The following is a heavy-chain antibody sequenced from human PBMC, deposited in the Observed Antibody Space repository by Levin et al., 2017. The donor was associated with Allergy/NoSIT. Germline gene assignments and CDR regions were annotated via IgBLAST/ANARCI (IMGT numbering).Heavy chain of an antibody. J-gene: IGHJ4*02. V-gene: IGHV3-23*01. D-gene: IGHD4-17*01. Sequence: PGGSLRHSCAASGFTFSNYAMSWVRQAPGKGLEWVSAITNSGRTYYADSVKGRFTVSRDNSKNMLYLQMNSLRADDTAVYYCVKEMTTVIPVFDYWGQGTLVTVSS. CDR1: GFTFSNYA. CDR3: VKEMTTVIPVFDY. CDR2: ITNSGRT.